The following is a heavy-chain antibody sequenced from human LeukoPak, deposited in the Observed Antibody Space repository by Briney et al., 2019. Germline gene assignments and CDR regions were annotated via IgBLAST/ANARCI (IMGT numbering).Heavy chain of an antibody. CDR3: ARDLKVLDPSDAFDI. V-gene: IGHV3-53*01. CDR2: IYSGGST. D-gene: IGHD1-1*01. J-gene: IGHJ3*02. CDR1: GFTVSSNY. Sequence: GGSLRLSCAASGFTVSSNYMSWVRKAPGKGLEWVSVIYSGGSTYYADSVKGRFTISRDNSKNTLYLQMNSLRAEDTAVYYCARDLKVLDPSDAFDIWGQGTMVTVSS.